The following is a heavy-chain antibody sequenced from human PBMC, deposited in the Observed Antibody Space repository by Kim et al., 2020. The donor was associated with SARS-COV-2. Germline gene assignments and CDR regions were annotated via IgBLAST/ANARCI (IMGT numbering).Heavy chain of an antibody. Sequence: ASVKVSCKASGYTFTSYAMHWVRQAPGQRLEWMGWINAGNGNTKYSQKFQGRVTITRDTSASTAYMELSSLRSEDTAVYYCARGGGIYDSSGYFSESSAFDIWGQGTMVTVSS. CDR2: INAGNGNT. J-gene: IGHJ3*02. CDR3: ARGGGIYDSSGYFSESSAFDI. D-gene: IGHD3-22*01. V-gene: IGHV1-3*01. CDR1: GYTFTSYA.